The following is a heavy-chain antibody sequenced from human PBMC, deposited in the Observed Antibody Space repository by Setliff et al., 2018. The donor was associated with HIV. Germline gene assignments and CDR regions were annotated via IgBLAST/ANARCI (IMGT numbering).Heavy chain of an antibody. D-gene: IGHD3-3*02. Sequence: PGGSLRLSCEASGITFSDYWMIWVRQAPGKGPEWVASVNEGGSRKYHGASVRGRLTISRDNAKKSLYLQMNSLRAEDTAVYYCARGLERTNSLFGVVSIWFDPWGPGTLVTVSS. CDR1: GITFSDYW. V-gene: IGHV3-7*03. CDR3: ARGLERTNSLFGVVSIWFDP. J-gene: IGHJ5*02. CDR2: VNEGGSRK.